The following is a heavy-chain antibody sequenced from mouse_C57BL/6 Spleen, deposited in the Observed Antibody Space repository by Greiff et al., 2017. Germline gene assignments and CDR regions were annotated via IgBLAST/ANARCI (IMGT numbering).Heavy chain of an antibody. D-gene: IGHD2-3*01. CDR2: IWSGGST. Sequence: QVQLQQSGPGLVQPSPSLSITCTVSGFSLTSYGVHWVRQSPGKGLEWLGVIWSGGSTAYNAAFISRLSISKDNSKSQVFFKMNSLQADDTAIYYCARIDGYYWYFDVWGTGTTVTVSS. J-gene: IGHJ1*03. CDR1: GFSLTSYG. V-gene: IGHV2-2*01. CDR3: ARIDGYYWYFDV.